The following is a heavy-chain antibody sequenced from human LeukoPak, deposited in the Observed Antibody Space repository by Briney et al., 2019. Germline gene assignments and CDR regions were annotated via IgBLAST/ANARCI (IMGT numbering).Heavy chain of an antibody. Sequence: SETLSLTCTVSGGSIGSYYWSWIRQPPGKGLEWIGYIYYSGSTNSGSTNYNPSLKSRLTISVDTSKDQFSLKLTSVTAADTAMYYCARSEGHCSDGACYAQKVIDHWGQGTLVTVSS. J-gene: IGHJ4*02. CDR3: ARSEGHCSDGACYAQKVIDH. CDR2: IYYSGSTNSGST. D-gene: IGHD2-15*01. CDR1: GGSIGSYY. V-gene: IGHV4-59*01.